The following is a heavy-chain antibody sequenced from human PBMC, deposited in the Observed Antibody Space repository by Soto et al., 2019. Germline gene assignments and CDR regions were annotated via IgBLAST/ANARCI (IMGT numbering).Heavy chain of an antibody. V-gene: IGHV1-18*04. CDR3: ARVRIAAAGGIYYYYGMDV. Sequence: ASVKVSCKASGYTFTSYGISWVRQAPGQGLEWMGWISAYNGNTNYAQKLQGRVTMTTDTSTSTAYMELRSLRSDDTAMYYCARVRIAAAGGIYYYYGMDVWGQGTTVTVSS. J-gene: IGHJ6*02. CDR2: ISAYNGNT. CDR1: GYTFTSYG. D-gene: IGHD6-13*01.